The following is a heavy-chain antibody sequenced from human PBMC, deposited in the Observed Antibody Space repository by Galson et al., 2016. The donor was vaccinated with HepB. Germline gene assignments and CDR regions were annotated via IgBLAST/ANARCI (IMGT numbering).Heavy chain of an antibody. CDR3: AKRRGEEMTIFGVEHTKGNLWYFDL. J-gene: IGHJ2*01. D-gene: IGHD3-3*01. CDR2: ISGSGGST. CDR1: GLTFSSYA. Sequence: SLRLSCAASGLTFSSYAMNWVRQAPGEGLEWASSISGSGGSTSYADPVKGRFTISRDNSKNTLYLQMNSLRAEDMALYHCAKRRGEEMTIFGVEHTKGNLWYFDLWGRGTLVIVSS. V-gene: IGHV3-23*01.